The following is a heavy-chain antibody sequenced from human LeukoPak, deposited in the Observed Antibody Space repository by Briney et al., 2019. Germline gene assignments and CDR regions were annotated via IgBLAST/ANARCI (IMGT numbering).Heavy chain of an antibody. D-gene: IGHD3-3*01. Sequence: PGGSLRLSCAASGFTFNNYAMNWVRQAPGKGLEWVSTITGSVSNTYYADSVKGRFTISRDNSKNTLYLQMNSLRVEDTAVYYCTKADPYDFWSGYWGQGTLVTVSS. CDR3: TKADPYDFWSGY. J-gene: IGHJ4*02. CDR2: ITGSVSNT. CDR1: GFTFNNYA. V-gene: IGHV3-23*01.